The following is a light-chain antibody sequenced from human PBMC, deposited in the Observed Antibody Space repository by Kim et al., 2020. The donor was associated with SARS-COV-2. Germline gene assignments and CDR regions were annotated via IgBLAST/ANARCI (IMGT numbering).Light chain of an antibody. CDR1: QSISSY. J-gene: IGKJ5*01. CDR2: AAS. CDR3: QQNDSTPLT. V-gene: IGKV1-39*01. Sequence: DIQMTQSPSSLSASVGDRVTITCRASQSISSYLNWYQQKLGKAPKLLIYAASSLQSGVPSRFSGSGSGTDFTLTISSLQPEDFATYYCQQNDSTPLTFGQGTRLEIK.